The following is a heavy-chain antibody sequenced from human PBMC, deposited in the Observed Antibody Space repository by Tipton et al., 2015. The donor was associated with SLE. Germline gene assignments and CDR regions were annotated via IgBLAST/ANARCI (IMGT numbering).Heavy chain of an antibody. V-gene: IGHV4-38-2*01. CDR2: IYHTGRT. D-gene: IGHD6-13*01. CDR3: ARGGRGSGWYYAFDM. Sequence: TLSLTCAVSGYSISRGYYWGWIRQPPGKGLEYIGTIYHTGRTYNNPSLQSRVSISVDTSKNHFSLTLNSVTAADTAVYYCARGGRGSGWYYAFDMWGQGTLVAVSS. CDR1: GYSISRGYY. J-gene: IGHJ3*02.